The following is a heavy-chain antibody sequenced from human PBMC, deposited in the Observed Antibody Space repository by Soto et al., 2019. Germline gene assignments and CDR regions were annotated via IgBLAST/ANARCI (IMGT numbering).Heavy chain of an antibody. CDR1: GFTFSSYA. CDR3: AKDLYIVLMVYATTVTTIPFDY. Sequence: GGSLRLSCAASGFTFSSYAMSWVRQAPGKGLEWVSAISGSGGSTYYADSVKGGFTITRDNSKNTLYLQMNSLRAEDTAVYYCAKDLYIVLMVYATTVTTIPFDYWGQGTLVTVSS. J-gene: IGHJ4*02. V-gene: IGHV3-23*01. CDR2: ISGSGGST. D-gene: IGHD2-8*01.